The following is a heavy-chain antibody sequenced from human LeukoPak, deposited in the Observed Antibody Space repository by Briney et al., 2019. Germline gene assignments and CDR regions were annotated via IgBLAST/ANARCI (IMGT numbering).Heavy chain of an antibody. CDR2: ISSSSSHI. CDR3: ARETSSFWSAPWRAFDI. V-gene: IGHV3-21*01. D-gene: IGHD3-3*01. CDR1: GFTFSSYS. J-gene: IGHJ3*02. Sequence: GGSLRLSCAASGFTFSSYSMTWVRQAPGKGLEWVSSISSSSSHIYYADSVKGRFTIARDNAKNSLYLQMNSLRAEDTAVYYCARETSSFWSAPWRAFDIWGQGTMVTVSS.